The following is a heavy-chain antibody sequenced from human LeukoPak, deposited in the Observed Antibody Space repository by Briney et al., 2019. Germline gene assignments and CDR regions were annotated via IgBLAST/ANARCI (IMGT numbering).Heavy chain of an antibody. CDR1: GFTFSSYA. J-gene: IGHJ6*02. D-gene: IGHD3-3*01. CDR3: ARDHSQYDFWSGYYYGMDV. Sequence: GGSLRLSCAASGFTFSSYAMSWVRQAPGKGLEWVSAISGSGGSTYYADSVKGRFTISRDNSKNTLYLQMNSLRAEDTAVYYCARDHSQYDFWSGYYYGMDVWGQGTTVTVSS. CDR2: ISGSGGST. V-gene: IGHV3-23*01.